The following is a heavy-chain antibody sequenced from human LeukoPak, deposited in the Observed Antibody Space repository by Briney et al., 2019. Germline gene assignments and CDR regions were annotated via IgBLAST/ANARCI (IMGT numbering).Heavy chain of an antibody. CDR3: ARPTGSGLFILP. CDR2: INHSGST. Sequence: TSETLSLTCAVYGGSFSGYYWSWIRQPPGKGLEWIGEINHSGSTNYNPSLKSRVTISVDTSKNQFSLKLTSVTAADTAVYYCARPTGSGLFILPGGQGTLVTVSS. D-gene: IGHD3/OR15-3a*01. J-gene: IGHJ4*02. V-gene: IGHV4-34*01. CDR1: GGSFSGYY.